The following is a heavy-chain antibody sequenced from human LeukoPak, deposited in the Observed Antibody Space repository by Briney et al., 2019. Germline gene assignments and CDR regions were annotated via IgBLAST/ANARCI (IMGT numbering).Heavy chain of an antibody. V-gene: IGHV1-18*01. CDR3: ARSCSSTSCYRYFQH. J-gene: IGHJ1*01. CDR1: GYTFTSYS. D-gene: IGHD2-2*02. CDR2: ISAYNGNT. Sequence: ASVKVSCKASGYTFTSYSISWVRQAPGQGLEWMGWISAYNGNTNYAQKLQGRVTMTTDTSTSTAYMELRSLRSDDTAVYYCARSCSSTSCYRYFQHWGQGTLVTVSS.